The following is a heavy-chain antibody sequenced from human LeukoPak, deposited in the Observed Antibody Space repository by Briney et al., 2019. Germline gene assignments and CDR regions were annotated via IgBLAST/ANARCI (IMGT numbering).Heavy chain of an antibody. CDR1: GFTFSSYT. CDR3: ARYLAVAGTGIVDY. CDR2: ISHSNSYI. Sequence: GGSLRLSCAASGFTFSSYTMSWVRQAPGEGLEWVSTISHSNSYIYYADSVKGRFAISRDNAKNSLYLQMNSLRGEDTAVYYCARYLAVAGTGIVDYWGQGTLVTVSS. J-gene: IGHJ4*02. V-gene: IGHV3-21*01. D-gene: IGHD6-19*01.